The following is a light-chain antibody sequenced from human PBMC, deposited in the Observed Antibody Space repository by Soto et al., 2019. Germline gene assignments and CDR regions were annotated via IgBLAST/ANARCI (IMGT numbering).Light chain of an antibody. Sequence: QSALTQPPSASGSPGQSVTISCTGTDSDVGGYNYVSWYQQHPGKAPKLMIYEVSKRPSGVPDRFSGSKYDITASLTVSGLQAEDEADYCCRSSAGSNNHVFGTGT. CDR1: DSDVGGYNY. J-gene: IGLJ1*01. CDR3: RSSAGSNNHV. CDR2: EVS. V-gene: IGLV2-8*01.